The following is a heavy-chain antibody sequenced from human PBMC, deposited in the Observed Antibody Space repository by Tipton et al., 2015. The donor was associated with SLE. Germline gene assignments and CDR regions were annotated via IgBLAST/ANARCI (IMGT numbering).Heavy chain of an antibody. D-gene: IGHD1-26*01. CDR2: IYYSGRT. Sequence: TLSLTCTVSGGSISSYYWSWIRQPPGKGLEWIGYIYYSGRTYYNPSLKSRVTISVDTSKNQFSLKLSSVTAADTAVYYCARDPALLVGALGYYMDVWGKGTTVTVSS. CDR3: ARDPALLVGALGYYMDV. CDR1: GGSISSYY. V-gene: IGHV4-59*12. J-gene: IGHJ6*03.